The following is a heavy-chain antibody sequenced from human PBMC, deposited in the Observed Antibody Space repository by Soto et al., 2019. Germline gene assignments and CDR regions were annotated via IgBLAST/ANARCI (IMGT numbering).Heavy chain of an antibody. CDR2: IWYDGSNK. Sequence: PGGSLRLSCAASGFTFSSYGMHWVRQAPGKGLEWVAVIWYDGSNKYYADSVKGRFTISRDNSKNTLYLQMNSLRAEDTAVYYCARDFLASPGPFDYWGQGTLVTVSS. V-gene: IGHV3-33*01. CDR3: ARDFLASPGPFDY. CDR1: GFTFSSYG. D-gene: IGHD5-12*01. J-gene: IGHJ4*02.